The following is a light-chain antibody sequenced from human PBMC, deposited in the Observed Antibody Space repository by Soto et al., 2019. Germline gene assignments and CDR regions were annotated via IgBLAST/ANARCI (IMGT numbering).Light chain of an antibody. CDR3: QQSNNWPYT. CDR2: GAS. CDR1: QSVSHN. V-gene: IGKV3-15*01. Sequence: EIVMTQSPATLSVSPGERATLSFRASQSVSHNLAWYQQKPGQAPRLLFYGASFRATGVPARFSGSGSGTDFTLTISSLQSEDFAIYYCQQSNNWPYTFGQGTKLEIK. J-gene: IGKJ2*01.